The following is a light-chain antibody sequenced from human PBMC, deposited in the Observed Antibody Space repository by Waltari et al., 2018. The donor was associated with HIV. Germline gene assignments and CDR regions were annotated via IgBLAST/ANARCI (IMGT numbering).Light chain of an antibody. CDR1: SSNIGDTDFD. V-gene: IGLV1-40*01. CDR3: QSFDYDSSLTVL. CDR2: GNR. J-gene: IGLJ2*01. Sequence: QSVLTQPPSVSGAPGQTVTISCSGSSSNIGDTDFDVHWYQQLPGTAPKLLIFGNRIRPSGVPDLLSGPKSGTSASLAITGLQPEDEADYYCQSFDYDSSLTVLFGGGTKLTVL.